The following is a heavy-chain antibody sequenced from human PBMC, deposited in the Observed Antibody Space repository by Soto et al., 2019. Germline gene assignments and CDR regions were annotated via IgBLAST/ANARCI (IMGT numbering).Heavy chain of an antibody. Sequence: ASVKVSCKASGYTFTSYGISWVRQAPGQGLEWMGWITAYNGNKNYAQKLQGRVTMTTDTSTSTAYMELRRLRSDDTDVYYCARYPPSYCSSTSCYRASYNWFDHWGQGTLVSVSS. J-gene: IGHJ5*02. CDR2: ITAYNGNK. V-gene: IGHV1-18*01. D-gene: IGHD2-2*02. CDR1: GYTFTSYG. CDR3: ARYPPSYCSSTSCYRASYNWFDH.